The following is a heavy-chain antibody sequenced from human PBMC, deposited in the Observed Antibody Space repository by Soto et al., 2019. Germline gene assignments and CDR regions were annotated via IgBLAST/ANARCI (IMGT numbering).Heavy chain of an antibody. J-gene: IGHJ4*02. Sequence: SVKVYWKASGGTLSGYAISWVRQAPGQGLEWMGGIIPIFGTANYAQKFQGRFTITADESTSTAYMELSSLRSEDTAVYYCSTIVGATTLRDYWGQGTLVTVSS. V-gene: IGHV1-69*13. CDR3: STIVGATTLRDY. D-gene: IGHD1-26*01. CDR1: GGTLSGYA. CDR2: IIPIFGTA.